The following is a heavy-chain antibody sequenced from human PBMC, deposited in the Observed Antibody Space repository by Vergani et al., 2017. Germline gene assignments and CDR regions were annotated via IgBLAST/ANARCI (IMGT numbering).Heavy chain of an antibody. V-gene: IGHV1-3*01. D-gene: IGHD4-17*01. CDR2: INAGNGYT. Sequence: QVQLVQSGAEVKKPGASVKVSCKASGYTFINYAMHWVRQAPGQRLEWMAWINAGNGYTKYSQKFQGRVTITRDTSASTAYMEMRSLRSEDTAVYYCARDMNGGYSLDYWGQGTLVTVSS. J-gene: IGHJ4*02. CDR3: ARDMNGGYSLDY. CDR1: GYTFINYA.